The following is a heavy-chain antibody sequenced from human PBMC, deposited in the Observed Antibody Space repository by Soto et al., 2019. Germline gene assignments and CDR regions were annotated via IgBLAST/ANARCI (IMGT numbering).Heavy chain of an antibody. CDR1: GGTFSSYA. D-gene: IGHD3-16*01. CDR3: ARGQTGGGWGYYFDY. Sequence: QVRLVQSGAEVKKPRSSVKVSCKASGGTFSSYAIDWVRQAPGQGLEWMGGIIPIFGTADYAQKFQGRVTITADESTSTAYMELSSLRSEDTAVYYCARGQTGGGWGYYFDYWGQGTLVTVSS. J-gene: IGHJ4*02. V-gene: IGHV1-69*12. CDR2: IIPIFGTA.